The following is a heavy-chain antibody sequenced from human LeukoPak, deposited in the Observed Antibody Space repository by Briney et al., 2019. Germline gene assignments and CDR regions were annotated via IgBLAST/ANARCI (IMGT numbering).Heavy chain of an antibody. D-gene: IGHD6-6*01. CDR2: IYHSGST. J-gene: IGHJ6*02. CDR3: ARGLGAARPARSGRAEARRKNYYYYGMDV. CDR1: GGSISSGGYS. Sequence: RTSETLSLTCAVSGGSISSGGYSWSWIRQPPGKGLEWIGYIYHSGSTNYNPSLKSRVTISVDTSKNQFSLKLSSVTAADTAVYYCARGLGAARPARSGRAEARRKNYYYYGMDVWGQGTTVTVSS. V-gene: IGHV4-30-2*01.